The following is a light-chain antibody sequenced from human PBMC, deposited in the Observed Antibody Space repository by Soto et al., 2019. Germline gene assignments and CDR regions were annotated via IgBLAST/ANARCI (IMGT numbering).Light chain of an antibody. J-gene: IGLJ1*01. V-gene: IGLV1-40*01. CDR3: QSYDSSRIGSYV. Sequence: QSVLTQPPSVSGAPGQRVTISCTGSSSNIGAGYDVHWYQQLPGTAPKLLIYSNNNRPSGVPDRFSGSKSGTSASLAITGLRAEDEADYYCQSYDSSRIGSYVFGTGTKLTVL. CDR2: SNN. CDR1: SSNIGAGYD.